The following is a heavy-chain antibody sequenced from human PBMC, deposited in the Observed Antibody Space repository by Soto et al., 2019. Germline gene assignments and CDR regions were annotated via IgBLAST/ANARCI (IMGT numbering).Heavy chain of an antibody. CDR2: TYYTGTT. CDR3: ARLGDYYHAFDY. CDR1: GSPISSYY. J-gene: IGHJ4*01. V-gene: IGHV4-59*08. D-gene: IGHD3-22*01. Sequence: QVQLQESGPGLVKPSETLSLTCTVSGSPISSYYWSWFRQPPGQGLEWVGYTYYTGTTTYNPSLKSPVTVSVATSTNQFSLQLRSVPAADTAVYYCARLGDYYHAFDYWGQGTLVTVSS.